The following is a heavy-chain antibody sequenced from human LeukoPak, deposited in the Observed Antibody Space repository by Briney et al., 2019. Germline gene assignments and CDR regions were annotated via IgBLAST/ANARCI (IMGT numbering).Heavy chain of an antibody. CDR3: ASNHMVRGANWYFDL. Sequence: ASVKVSCKASGYTFTSYCMHWVRQAPGQGLEWMGIINPSGGSTSYAQKFQGRVTMTRDASTSTVYMELSSLRSEDTAVYYCASNHMVRGANWYFDLWGRGTLVTVSS. V-gene: IGHV1-46*01. CDR2: INPSGGST. CDR1: GYTFTSYC. D-gene: IGHD3-10*01. J-gene: IGHJ2*01.